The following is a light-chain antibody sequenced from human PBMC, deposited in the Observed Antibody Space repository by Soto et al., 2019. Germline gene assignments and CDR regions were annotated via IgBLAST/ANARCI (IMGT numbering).Light chain of an antibody. V-gene: IGKV3D-15*01. CDR2: GAS. CDR1: QSISSH. CDR3: QQYNYLLT. J-gene: IGKJ1*01. Sequence: EIVMTQSPATLSVSPGEKAILSCRASQSISSHLAWYQQKPGQAPRFLIYGASTRATGIPVKFSGSGSGTEFTLTISSLQSEDFAVYYCQQYNYLLTFGQGTKVEIK.